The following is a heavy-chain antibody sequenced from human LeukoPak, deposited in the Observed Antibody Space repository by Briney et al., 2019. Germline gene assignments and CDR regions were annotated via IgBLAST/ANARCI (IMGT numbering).Heavy chain of an antibody. J-gene: IGHJ4*02. D-gene: IGHD3-10*01. V-gene: IGHV4-61*02. CDR2: IYSSGST. CDR1: GGSISSNSYY. CDR3: ARDRYYYGSGSYSFDY. Sequence: SETLSLTCTVSGGSISSNSYYWSWIRQPAGKGLEWIGRIYSSGSTNYNPSLKSRVTMSVDTSKNQFSLKLSSVTAADTAVYYCARDRYYYGSGSYSFDYWGQGTLVTVSS.